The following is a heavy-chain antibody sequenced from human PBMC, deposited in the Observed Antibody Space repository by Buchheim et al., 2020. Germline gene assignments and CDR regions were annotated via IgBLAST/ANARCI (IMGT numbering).Heavy chain of an antibody. D-gene: IGHD4-17*01. V-gene: IGHV4-59*12. J-gene: IGHJ4*02. CDR1: GGSISSYY. Sequence: QVPLPESGPGLVKPSETLSLTCTVSGGSISSYYWSWIRQPPGKGLEWIGYIYYSGSTNYNPSLKSRVTISVDTSKNQFSLKLSSVTAADTAVYYCARATVTYAGVDYWGQGTL. CDR3: ARATVTYAGVDY. CDR2: IYYSGST.